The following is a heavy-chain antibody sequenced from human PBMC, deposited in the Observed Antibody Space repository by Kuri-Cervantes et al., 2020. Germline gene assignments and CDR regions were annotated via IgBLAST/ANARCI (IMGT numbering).Heavy chain of an antibody. V-gene: IGHV3-30*03. D-gene: IGHD3-10*01. CDR3: ARDKRAFGSGNYNYFYGMDV. J-gene: IGHJ6*02. Sequence: GESLKISCAASGFAFSTYGMHWVRQAPGKGLEWVAVILYDGSNKYYADSVKGRFTISRDNSKNTLFLQMNSLRAEDTAVYYCARDKRAFGSGNYNYFYGMDVWGQGTTVTVSS. CDR2: ILYDGSNK. CDR1: GFAFSTYG.